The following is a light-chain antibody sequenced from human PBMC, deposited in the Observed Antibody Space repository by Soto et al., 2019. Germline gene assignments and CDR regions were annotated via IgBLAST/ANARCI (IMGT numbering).Light chain of an antibody. CDR2: RVS. CDR3: TQATQYPPYT. V-gene: IGKV2-24*01. J-gene: IGKJ2*01. Sequence: IVMTQTPLSSPVTLGQPASISCRSRQSLVHSDGNTYLNWLQLRPGQTPRLLIYRVSNRFSGGPDRVSGSGAGTDFTLTSSRVESEDVGVYYCTQATQYPPYTLGQGNKLEI. CDR1: QSLVHSDGNTY.